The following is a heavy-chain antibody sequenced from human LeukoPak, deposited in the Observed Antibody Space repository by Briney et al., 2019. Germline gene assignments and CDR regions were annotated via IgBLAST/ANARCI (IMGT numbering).Heavy chain of an antibody. V-gene: IGHV3-33*01. CDR2: IWYDGSNK. CDR1: GFTFSSYG. Sequence: PGGSLRLSCAASGFTFSSYGMHWVRQAPGKGLEWVAVIWYDGSNKYYADSVKGRFTISRDNSKNTLYLQMNSLRAEDTAVYYCALSLYGSGIAPLDYWGQGTLVTVSS. CDR3: ALSLYGSGIAPLDY. D-gene: IGHD3-10*01. J-gene: IGHJ4*02.